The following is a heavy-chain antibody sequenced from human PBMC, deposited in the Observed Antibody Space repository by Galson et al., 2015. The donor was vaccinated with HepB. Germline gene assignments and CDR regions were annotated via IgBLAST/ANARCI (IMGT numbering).Heavy chain of an antibody. J-gene: IGHJ4*02. Sequence: SVKVSCKASGYIFSFYDINWVRHVTGQGLEWMGWMSPNSGATVYSQNFQDRITMTRDTSISTAYMELSSLRPEDTAMYFCTRGRRDRDLYIAFDYWGQGTLVTVSS. CDR2: MSPNSGAT. D-gene: IGHD3-16*01. V-gene: IGHV1-8*01. CDR1: GYIFSFYD. CDR3: TRGRRDRDLYIAFDY.